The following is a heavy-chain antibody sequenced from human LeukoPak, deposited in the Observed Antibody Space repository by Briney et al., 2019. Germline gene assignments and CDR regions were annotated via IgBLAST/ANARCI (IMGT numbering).Heavy chain of an antibody. D-gene: IGHD1/OR15-1a*01. V-gene: IGHV4-34*01. Sequence: SETLSLTCTVSGGSISGYYWSWIRQPPGKGLEWIGEINHSGSTNYNPSLKSRVTISVDTSKNQFSLKLSSVTAADTAVYYCARGPTPILWTGTRFDYWGQGTLVTVSS. CDR1: GGSISGYY. CDR2: INHSGST. J-gene: IGHJ4*02. CDR3: ARGPTPILWTGTRFDY.